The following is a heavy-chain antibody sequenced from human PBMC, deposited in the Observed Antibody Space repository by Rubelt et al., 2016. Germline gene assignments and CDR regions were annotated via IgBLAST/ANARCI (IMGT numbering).Heavy chain of an antibody. D-gene: IGHD5-12*01. Sequence: QLQLQESGPGLVKPSETLSLTCIVSGGSISNSIYYWGWIRQPPGKGLEWIGSIYYSGSTYYNPSLRSRLTISLDTSKNQFSLKLNSVTAADTAGYYCARGQVATDYWGQGTLVTVSS. CDR1: GGSISNSIYY. V-gene: IGHV4-39*07. CDR3: ARGQVATDY. CDR2: IYYSGST. J-gene: IGHJ4*02.